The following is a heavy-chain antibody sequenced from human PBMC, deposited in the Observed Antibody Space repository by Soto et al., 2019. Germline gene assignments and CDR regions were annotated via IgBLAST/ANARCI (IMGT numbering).Heavy chain of an antibody. CDR3: ARFTGWTQYYYYYMDV. Sequence: PGGSLRLSCAASGFTFSSYSMTWVRQAPGKGLEWVSSIGSSSSYIYYADSLKGRFTISRDNAKNSLYLQMNSLRAEDTAVYYCARFTGWTQYYYYYMDVWGKGTTVTVSS. CDR1: GFTFSSYS. J-gene: IGHJ6*03. V-gene: IGHV3-21*01. CDR2: IGSSSSYI. D-gene: IGHD3-3*01.